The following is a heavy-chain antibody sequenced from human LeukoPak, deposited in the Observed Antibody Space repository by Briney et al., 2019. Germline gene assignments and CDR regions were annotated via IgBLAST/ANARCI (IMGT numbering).Heavy chain of an antibody. CDR2: IYYSGST. Sequence: SETLSLTCTVSGGSISSSSYYWGWIRQPPGKGLEWIGSIYYSGSTYYNPSLKSRVTISVDTSKNQFSLKLSSVTAADTAVYYCARGQGAATYSSSWYPTPYYFDYWGQGTLVTVSS. J-gene: IGHJ4*02. CDR3: ARGQGAATYSSSWYPTPYYFDY. CDR1: GGSISSSSYY. V-gene: IGHV4-39*07. D-gene: IGHD6-13*01.